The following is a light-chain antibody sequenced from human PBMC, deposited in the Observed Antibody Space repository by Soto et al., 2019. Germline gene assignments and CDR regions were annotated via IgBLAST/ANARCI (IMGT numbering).Light chain of an antibody. V-gene: IGKV3-11*01. J-gene: IGKJ4*01. Sequence: TVLTQSPATLSLSPGERATLSCRASQSIDIYLAWYQLRPGQAPRLLIYDASNRPPGIPARFSGSGSGTDFTLTISSLGPEDFAFYYCQQRKFWLSFGGGTKVEIK. CDR3: QQRKFWLS. CDR1: QSIDIY. CDR2: DAS.